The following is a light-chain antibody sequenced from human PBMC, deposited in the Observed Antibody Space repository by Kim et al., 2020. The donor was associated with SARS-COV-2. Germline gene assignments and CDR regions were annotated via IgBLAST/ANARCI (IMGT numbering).Light chain of an antibody. J-gene: IGLJ3*02. CDR2: DVI. CDR1: SSDVGGYNH. Sequence: QSALTQPASVSGSQGQSITISCTGTSSDVGGYNHVSWYQQHPGKAPKLMLYDVIKRPSGVSNRFSGSKSGNTASLTISGLQAEDEAVYYCSSYTSSSTWVFGSGTQLTVL. CDR3: SSYTSSSTWV. V-gene: IGLV2-14*03.